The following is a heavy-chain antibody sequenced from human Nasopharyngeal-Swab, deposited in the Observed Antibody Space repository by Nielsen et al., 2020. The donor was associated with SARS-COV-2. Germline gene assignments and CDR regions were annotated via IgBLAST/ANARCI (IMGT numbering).Heavy chain of an antibody. V-gene: IGHV7-4-1*02. CDR3: AREGSDGSGPGGFDY. CDR2: INTNTGNP. Sequence: WVRQAPGQGLEWMGWINTNTGNPTYAQGFTGRFVFSLDTSVSTAYLQISSLKAEDTAVYYCAREGSDGSGPGGFDYWGQGTLVTVSS. J-gene: IGHJ4*02. D-gene: IGHD3-10*01.